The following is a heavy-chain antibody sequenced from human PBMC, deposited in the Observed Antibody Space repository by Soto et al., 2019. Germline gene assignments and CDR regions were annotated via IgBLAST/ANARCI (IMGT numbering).Heavy chain of an antibody. Sequence: EVQLVESGGVLVQPGRSLRLSCAASGFTFDDYAMHWFRQAPGKGLEWVSGISWNSGSIGYADSVKGRFTISRDNAKNSLYLQMNSLRAEDTALYYCAKDAITMVRGVISYYGMDVWGQGTTVTVSS. CDR3: AKDAITMVRGVISYYGMDV. D-gene: IGHD3-10*01. CDR2: ISWNSGSI. CDR1: GFTFDDYA. V-gene: IGHV3-9*01. J-gene: IGHJ6*02.